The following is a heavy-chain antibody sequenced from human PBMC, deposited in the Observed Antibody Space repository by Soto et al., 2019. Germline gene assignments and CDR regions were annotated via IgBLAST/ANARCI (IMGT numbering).Heavy chain of an antibody. CDR2: ISSSSSYI. CDR1: GFTFSSYS. V-gene: IGHV3-21*01. D-gene: IGHD6-6*01. CDR3: ARDPPRTPQAAPYYFCY. Sequence: EVQLVESGGGLVKPGGSLRLSCAASGFTFSSYSMNWVRQAPGKGLEWVSSISSSSSYIYYADSVKGRFTISRDNAKNSLYLQLNSVRAEDTAGYYGARDPPRTPQAAPYYFCYWGRGTLVTVSS. J-gene: IGHJ4*01.